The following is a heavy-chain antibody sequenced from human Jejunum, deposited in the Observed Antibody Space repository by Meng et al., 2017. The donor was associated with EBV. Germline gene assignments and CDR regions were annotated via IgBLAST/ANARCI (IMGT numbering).Heavy chain of an antibody. D-gene: IGHD2-15*01. CDR3: AKYIEISTPHFDS. CDR2: INSGGGGST. V-gene: IGHV3-23*01. CDR1: GFTFNNYA. J-gene: IGHJ4*02. Sequence: EVQLLESGGGLVQPGGALRLSCVVSGFTFNNYAMSWVRQAPGKGLEFVSIINSGGGGSTYYADSVKGRFTISRGNSESTLYLQMNSLRAEDTAVYYCAKYIEISTPHFDSWGQGTLVTVSS.